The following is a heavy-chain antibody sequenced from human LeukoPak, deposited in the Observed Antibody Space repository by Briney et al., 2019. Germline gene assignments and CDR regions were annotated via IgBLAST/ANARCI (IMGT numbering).Heavy chain of an antibody. Sequence: SVKVSCKASGYTFTSYGISWVRQAPGQGLEWMGGIIPIFGTANYAQKFQSRVTVTADKSTSTAYMELSSLRSEDTAVYYCARVHIAAAGTFDYWGQGTLVTVSS. CDR3: ARVHIAAAGTFDY. D-gene: IGHD6-13*01. CDR2: IIPIFGTA. CDR1: GYTFTSYG. J-gene: IGHJ4*02. V-gene: IGHV1-69*06.